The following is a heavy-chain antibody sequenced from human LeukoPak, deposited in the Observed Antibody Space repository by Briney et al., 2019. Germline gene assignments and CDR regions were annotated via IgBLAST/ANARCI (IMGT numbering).Heavy chain of an antibody. J-gene: IGHJ4*02. CDR3: TTGLRAADTN. D-gene: IGHD6-13*01. CDR1: GFSFSNTW. V-gene: IGHV3-15*01. CDR2: IKSKPDGGTT. Sequence: PGGSLRLSCAAPGFSFSNTWMSWVRQAPGKGLEWVGRIKSKPDGGTTDYAAPVKARFNISRDDSKNTLYLQMNSLKTEDTAVYYCTTGLRAADTNRGLGTLVTVSS.